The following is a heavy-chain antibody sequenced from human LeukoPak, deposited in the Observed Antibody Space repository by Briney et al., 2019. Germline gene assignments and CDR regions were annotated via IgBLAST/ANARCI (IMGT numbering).Heavy chain of an antibody. Sequence: SETLSLTCAVYGGSFSAYYWSWIRQPPGKGLEWIGGINHSGSTNYNPSLKSRVTISVDTSKNQFSLKLSSVTAADTAVYYCARGRTKEPFDYWGQGTLVTVSS. CDR2: INHSGST. CDR3: ARGRTKEPFDY. D-gene: IGHD1/OR15-1a*01. V-gene: IGHV4-34*01. J-gene: IGHJ4*02. CDR1: GGSFSAYY.